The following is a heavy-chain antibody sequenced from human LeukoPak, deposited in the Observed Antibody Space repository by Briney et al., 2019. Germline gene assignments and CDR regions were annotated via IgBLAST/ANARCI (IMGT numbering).Heavy chain of an antibody. Sequence: SETLSLTCTVSGDSISSYYWSWIRQPPGKGLKWIGYIYNSGSTNYNPSLKSRVTMSVDTSKNHMSLKLSSVTAADTAMYYCARSTMVNTATGWFDPWGQGTLVTVSS. J-gene: IGHJ5*02. CDR2: IYNSGST. D-gene: IGHD4/OR15-4a*01. CDR1: GDSISSYY. CDR3: ARSTMVNTATGWFDP. V-gene: IGHV4-59*12.